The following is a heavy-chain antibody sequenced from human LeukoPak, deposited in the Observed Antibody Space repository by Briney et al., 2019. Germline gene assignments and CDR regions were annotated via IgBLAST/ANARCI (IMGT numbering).Heavy chain of an antibody. Sequence: HPGGSLRLSCTAFGFTFNYYAVHRVRQAPGKGLEWVAIISYDGIKKYYADAVKGRFTISRDNGKNSLYLQMNSLRVDDTAVYYCASTRDGSGSYLVRWFDPWGQGTLVTVSS. V-gene: IGHV3-30*04. CDR1: GFTFNYYA. CDR3: ASTRDGSGSYLVRWFDP. J-gene: IGHJ5*02. D-gene: IGHD1-26*01. CDR2: ISYDGIKK.